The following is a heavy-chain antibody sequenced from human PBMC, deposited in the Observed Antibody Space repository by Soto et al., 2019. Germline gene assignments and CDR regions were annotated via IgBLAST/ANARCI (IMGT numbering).Heavy chain of an antibody. D-gene: IGHD6-13*01. CDR1: GFIFSDYA. J-gene: IGHJ5*02. Sequence: QVHLVESGGGVVQPGRSLRLSCAASGFIFSDYAIHWVRQAPGKGLECVAVISHNGASKHHADSVKGRFTISRDNSINTFYLQMNSLRLEDTATYYCARVAESGSWYGGWIDPWGQGILVTVSS. V-gene: IGHV3-30-3*01. CDR3: ARVAESGSWYGGWIDP. CDR2: ISHNGASK.